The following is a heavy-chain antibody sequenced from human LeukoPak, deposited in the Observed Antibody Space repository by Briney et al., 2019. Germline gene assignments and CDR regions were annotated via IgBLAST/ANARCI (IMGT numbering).Heavy chain of an antibody. V-gene: IGHV3-72*01. Sequence: GGSLRLSCAASGFTFSDHYIDWVRQAPGKGLEWVGRSRDKGNSYTTAYAASVRGRFTISRDNAENSLYLLLNSLRVEDTAVYYCARGSTLGSCTSSSCHNWFDPWGQGTLVTVSS. D-gene: IGHD2-2*01. CDR2: SRDKGNSYTT. CDR1: GFTFSDHY. CDR3: ARGSTLGSCTSSSCHNWFDP. J-gene: IGHJ5*02.